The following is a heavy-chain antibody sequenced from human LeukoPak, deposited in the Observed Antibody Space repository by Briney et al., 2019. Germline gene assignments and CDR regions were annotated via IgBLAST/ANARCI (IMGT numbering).Heavy chain of an antibody. D-gene: IGHD1-26*01. CDR3: AAVDFDIVGATT. J-gene: IGHJ5*02. CDR1: GFTFTSSA. V-gene: IGHV1-58*02. Sequence: AASVKVSCTASGFTFTSSAMQWVRQARGQRLEWIGWIVVGSDYANIAEKFRERVTITRDMSTSTAYMDLYSLRSEDTAVYYCAAVDFDIVGATTWGQGTLVTVSS. CDR2: IVVGSDYA.